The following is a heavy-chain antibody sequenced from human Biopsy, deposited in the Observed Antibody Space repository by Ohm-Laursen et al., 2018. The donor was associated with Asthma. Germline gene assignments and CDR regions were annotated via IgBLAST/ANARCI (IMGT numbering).Heavy chain of an antibody. Sequence: SQTLSLTCIVSGGSISGFYWSWIRQPPGKGLEWIGYIYYTGTTNYNPSLKSRVSISVDTSKNQFSLKLTSVTAADTAVYYCAGDFGGWYYFDNWGQGSLVTVSS. CDR2: IYYTGTT. V-gene: IGHV4-59*01. CDR3: AGDFGGWYYFDN. CDR1: GGSISGFY. J-gene: IGHJ4*02. D-gene: IGHD3-3*01.